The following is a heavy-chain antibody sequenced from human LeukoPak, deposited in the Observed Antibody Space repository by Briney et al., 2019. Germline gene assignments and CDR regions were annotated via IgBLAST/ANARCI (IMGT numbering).Heavy chain of an antibody. CDR3: ARNQILTGLFVDAFDI. V-gene: IGHV3-21*01. J-gene: IGHJ3*02. CDR1: GFTFSSYS. D-gene: IGHD3-9*01. Sequence: GGSLRLSCAASGFTFSSYSMNWVRQAPGKGLEWVLSISTSSSYIYYADSVKGRFTISRDNAKKSLYLQMNSLRAEDTAVHYCARNQILTGLFVDAFDIWGQGTMVTVSS. CDR2: ISTSSSYI.